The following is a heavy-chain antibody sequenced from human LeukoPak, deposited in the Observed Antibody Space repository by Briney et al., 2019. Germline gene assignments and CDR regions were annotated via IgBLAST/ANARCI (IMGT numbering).Heavy chain of an antibody. CDR2: VLHTGNT. CDR3: SKGPGAVHP. Sequence: SETLSLTCDVHGYSLTNHYWIWIRQPPGKGLEWIAEVLHTGNTNCNPSFKSRVTVSVDTSKNQFFLNLTSVTAADTAVYYLSKGPGAVHPLGRGVLVTVSS. CDR1: GYSLTNHY. J-gene: IGHJ5*02. V-gene: IGHV4-34*12. D-gene: IGHD6-6*01.